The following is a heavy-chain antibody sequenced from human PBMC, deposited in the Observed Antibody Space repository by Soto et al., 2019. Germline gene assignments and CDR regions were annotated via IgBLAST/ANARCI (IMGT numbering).Heavy chain of an antibody. CDR3: ARGQLYYDFWSGYYDY. CDR1: GGTFSSYA. D-gene: IGHD3-3*01. Sequence: EASVKVSCKASGGTFSSYAISWVRQAPGQGLEWMGGIIPIFGTANYAQKFQGRVTITADKSTSTAYMELSSLRSEDTAVYYCARGQLYYDFWSGYYDYWGQGTLVTVSS. J-gene: IGHJ4*02. V-gene: IGHV1-69*06. CDR2: IIPIFGTA.